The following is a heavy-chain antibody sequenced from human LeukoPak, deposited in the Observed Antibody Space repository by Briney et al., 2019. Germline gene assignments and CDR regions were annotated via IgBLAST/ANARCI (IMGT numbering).Heavy chain of an antibody. CDR3: ARRAAVAHGWFDP. V-gene: IGHV5-51*01. CDR2: IYPGSSET. D-gene: IGHD6-19*01. Sequence: GESLKISCKGSGYLFITHWIGWVRPMPGKGLEWMGIIYPGSSETTYSPSFQGQVTISADKSISTAYLQWSSLKASDSAMYYCARRAAVAHGWFDPWGQGTLVTVSS. CDR1: GYLFITHW. J-gene: IGHJ5*02.